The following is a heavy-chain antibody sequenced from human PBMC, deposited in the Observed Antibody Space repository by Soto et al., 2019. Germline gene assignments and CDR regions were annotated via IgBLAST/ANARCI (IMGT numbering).Heavy chain of an antibody. CDR1: GFTFSSYS. D-gene: IGHD6-6*01. Sequence: EVQLVESGGGLVKPGGSLRLSCAASGFTFSSYSMNWVRQAPGKGLEWVSSISSSSSYIYYADSVKGRFTISRDNAKNSLYLQMNSLRAEDTAVYYCARDGVYSSSPPPMDVWGQGTTVTVSS. CDR2: ISSSSSYI. J-gene: IGHJ6*02. CDR3: ARDGVYSSSPPPMDV. V-gene: IGHV3-21*01.